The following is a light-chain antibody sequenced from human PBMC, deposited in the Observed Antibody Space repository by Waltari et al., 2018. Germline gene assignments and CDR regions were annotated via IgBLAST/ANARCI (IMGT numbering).Light chain of an antibody. Sequence: DIQMTQSPSSLSASVGDRVTITCRASQGISNSLAWYQQKPGKAPKLLLYAASRLESGGPSRFSGSGSGTDYTLTISSLQPEDFATYYCQQYYSTPWYTFGQGTKLEIK. V-gene: IGKV1-NL1*01. J-gene: IGKJ2*01. CDR3: QQYYSTPWYT. CDR1: QGISNS. CDR2: AAS.